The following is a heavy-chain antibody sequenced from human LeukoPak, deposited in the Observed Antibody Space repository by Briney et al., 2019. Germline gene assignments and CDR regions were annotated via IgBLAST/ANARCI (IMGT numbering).Heavy chain of an antibody. CDR3: ARGRSYDSSGYYLGY. CDR2: IYYSGRT. J-gene: IGHJ4*02. Sequence: SETLSLTCTVSGGSISSYYWSWIRQPPGKGLEWIGYIYYSGRTYYNPSLKSRVTISVDTSKNQFSLKLSSVTAADTAVYYCARGRSYDSSGYYLGYWGQGTLVTVSS. D-gene: IGHD3-22*01. CDR1: GGSISSYY. V-gene: IGHV4-30-4*08.